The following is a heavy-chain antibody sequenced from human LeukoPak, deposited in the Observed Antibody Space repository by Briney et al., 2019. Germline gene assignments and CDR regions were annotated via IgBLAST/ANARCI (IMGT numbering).Heavy chain of an antibody. Sequence: ASVKVSCKASGYTFTNYDINWVRQATGQGLEWMGIINPNGGSTSYAQRFQGRVTMTRDTSTSTVYMELSSLRSEDTAVYYCARYGSNSFDYWGQGTLVTVSS. CDR3: ARYGSNSFDY. V-gene: IGHV1-46*01. D-gene: IGHD4-23*01. CDR2: INPNGGST. J-gene: IGHJ4*02. CDR1: GYTFTNYD.